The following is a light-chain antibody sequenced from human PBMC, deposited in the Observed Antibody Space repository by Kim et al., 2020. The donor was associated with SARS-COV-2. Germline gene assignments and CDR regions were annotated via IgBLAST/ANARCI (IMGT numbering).Light chain of an antibody. CDR2: GKN. CDR3: NSRDTSGDNVML. J-gene: IGLJ3*02. CDR1: SLRNYY. V-gene: IGLV3-19*01. Sequence: LGQPVMITCQGDSLRNYYASWYQQRPGQAPKLLIYGKNSRPSGISDRFSGSTSGNTASLTITATQAEDEADYFCNSRDTSGDNVMLFGGGTQLTVL.